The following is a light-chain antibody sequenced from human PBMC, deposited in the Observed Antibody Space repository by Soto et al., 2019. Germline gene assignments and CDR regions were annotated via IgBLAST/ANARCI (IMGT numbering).Light chain of an antibody. V-gene: IGLV2-11*01. CDR3: CSYAVRDTFYV. CDR2: DVS. CDR1: SNDFGAYNY. Sequence: QSVLTQPRSVSGSPGQSVIISCTGTSNDFGAYNYVSWYQQHPGKAPKLVIYDVSKRPSGVPARFSGSKSGNTASLTISGLQAEDEADYFCCSYAVRDTFYVFGTGTKVTVL. J-gene: IGLJ1*01.